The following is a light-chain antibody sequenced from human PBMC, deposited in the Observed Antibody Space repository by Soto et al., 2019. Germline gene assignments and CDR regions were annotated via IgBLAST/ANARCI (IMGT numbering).Light chain of an antibody. V-gene: IGKV3-15*01. CDR1: QSVSSD. CDR3: QQYSDWPRT. CDR2: HAS. Sequence: EIVMTQSPAALSVSPGERATLSCRASQSVSSDLAWYQQKPGQSLRLLIYHASARATGVPARISGSGSGTEFTLTISSLQSEDFAVYYCQQYSDWPRTFGQGTKVEVK. J-gene: IGKJ1*01.